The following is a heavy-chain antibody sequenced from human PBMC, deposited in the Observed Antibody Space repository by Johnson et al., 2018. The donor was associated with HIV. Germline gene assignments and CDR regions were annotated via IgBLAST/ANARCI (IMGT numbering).Heavy chain of an antibody. D-gene: IGHD2-8*01. J-gene: IGHJ3*02. CDR2: INVDGLER. V-gene: IGHV3-7*01. Sequence: VQLVESGGGVVQPGGSLRLSCAASGFTFSSFWMTWVRQAPGKGLEWVANINVDGLERYYVDSVKGRFTISRDNVNNSVFLLLNSLRVEDTAVYFCARAHLIFPKNAFDIWGQGTMVSVSS. CDR1: GFTFSSFW. CDR3: ARAHLIFPKNAFDI.